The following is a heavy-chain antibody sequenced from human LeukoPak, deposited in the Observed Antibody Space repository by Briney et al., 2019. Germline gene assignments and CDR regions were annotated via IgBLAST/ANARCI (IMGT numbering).Heavy chain of an antibody. CDR1: GFTVSSNY. Sequence: GGSLRLSCAASGFTVSSNYMSWVRQAPGKGLEWVSVIYSGGSTYYADSVKGRFTISRDNSKNTLYLQMNSLRAEDTAVYYCARAAAGTNFDYWGQGTLVTVSS. CDR3: ARAAAGTNFDY. V-gene: IGHV3-53*01. D-gene: IGHD6-13*01. J-gene: IGHJ4*02. CDR2: IYSGGST.